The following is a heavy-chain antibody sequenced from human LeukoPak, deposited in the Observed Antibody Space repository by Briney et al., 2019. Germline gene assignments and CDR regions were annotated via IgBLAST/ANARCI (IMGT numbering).Heavy chain of an antibody. CDR1: GGSISSYY. Sequence: SETLSLTCTVSGGSISSYYWSWIRQPPGKGLEWIGYIYYSGSTNYNPSLKSRVTISVDTSKNQFSLKLSSVTAADTAVYYCARRYYYDSSGYYPQAFDIWGQGTMVTVSS. D-gene: IGHD3-22*01. J-gene: IGHJ3*02. CDR2: IYYSGST. CDR3: ARRYYYDSSGYYPQAFDI. V-gene: IGHV4-59*08.